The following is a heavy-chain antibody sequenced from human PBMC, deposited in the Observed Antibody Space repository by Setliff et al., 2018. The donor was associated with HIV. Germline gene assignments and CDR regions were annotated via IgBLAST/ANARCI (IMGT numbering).Heavy chain of an antibody. Sequence: WASVKVSCKASGGTFSSYAISWVRQAPGQGIEWMGGIIPIFGTANYAQKFQGRVTITADESTSTAYMELSSLRSEDTAVYYCARAGASSGWYGWYFDYWGQGTLVTVS. CDR1: GGTFSSYA. V-gene: IGHV1-69*13. CDR3: ARAGASSGWYGWYFDY. D-gene: IGHD6-19*01. J-gene: IGHJ4*02. CDR2: IIPIFGTA.